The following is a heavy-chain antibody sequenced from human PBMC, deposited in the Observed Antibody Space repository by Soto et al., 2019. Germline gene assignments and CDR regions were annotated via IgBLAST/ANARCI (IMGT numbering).Heavy chain of an antibody. D-gene: IGHD3-3*01. Sequence: GQLSESGGGLVQPGGSLRLSCSASGFPFDTYAMTWVRLAPGKGLEWVADISGSGATTHYGDSVRGRFTVSRDNSKNTLYLQMTGLTAEDTAIYFCARDGLTIFGVDLHIWGQGTMVTVSS. J-gene: IGHJ3*02. CDR2: ISGSGATT. CDR3: ARDGLTIFGVDLHI. CDR1: GFPFDTYA. V-gene: IGHV3-23*01.